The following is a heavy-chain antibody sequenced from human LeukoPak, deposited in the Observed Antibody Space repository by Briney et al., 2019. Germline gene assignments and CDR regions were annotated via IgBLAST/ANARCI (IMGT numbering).Heavy chain of an antibody. CDR3: ARAPRRDHYYDSSGPYYYYYYGMDV. CDR1: GGSISSYY. V-gene: IGHV4-59*01. D-gene: IGHD3-22*01. Sequence: SETLSLTCTVSGGSISSYYWSWIRQPPGKGLEWIGYIYYSGSTNYNPSLKSRVTISVDTSKNQFSLKLSSVTAADTAVYYCARAPRRDHYYDSSGPYYYYYYGMDVWGQGTTVTVSS. CDR2: IYYSGST. J-gene: IGHJ6*02.